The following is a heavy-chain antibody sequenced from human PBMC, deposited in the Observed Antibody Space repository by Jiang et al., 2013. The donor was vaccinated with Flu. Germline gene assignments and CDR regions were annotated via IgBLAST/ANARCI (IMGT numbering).Heavy chain of an antibody. Sequence: SGAEVKKPGSSVKLSCKASGGPISTYAISWVRQAPGQGLEWMGRIIPILEITNYAQKFQGRVTITADKSTTTAYMELNSLRSEDTAVYYCARDRISIFGVVPRVDWFDPWDQGTLVTVSS. V-gene: IGHV1-69*04. CDR3: ARDRISIFGVVPRVDWFDP. CDR2: IIPILEIT. J-gene: IGHJ5*02. CDR1: GGPISTYA. D-gene: IGHD3-3*01.